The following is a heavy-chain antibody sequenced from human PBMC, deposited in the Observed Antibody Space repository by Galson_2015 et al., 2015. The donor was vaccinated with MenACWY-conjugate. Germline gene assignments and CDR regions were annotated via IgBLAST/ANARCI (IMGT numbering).Heavy chain of an antibody. J-gene: IGHJ4*02. CDR1: GFIFNNYW. V-gene: IGHV3-7*03. CDR3: TTDYFGQYFFDS. Sequence: SLRLSCAASGFIFNNYWMSWVRQVPGKGPEWVANIKQDGSEKYYVDSVRGRFTISRDNAKNSLYLQMNGLKAEDTGLYYCTTDYFGQYFFDSWGQGTPVTISS. D-gene: IGHD2/OR15-2a*01. CDR2: IKQDGSEK.